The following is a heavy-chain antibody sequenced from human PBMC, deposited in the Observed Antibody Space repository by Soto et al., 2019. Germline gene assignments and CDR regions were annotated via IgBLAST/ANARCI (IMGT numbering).Heavy chain of an antibody. CDR2: TYYRSKWYN. J-gene: IGHJ4*02. CDR3: ARSGPGGYIDY. D-gene: IGHD3-22*01. CDR1: RGSVCRNSAA. V-gene: IGHV6-1*01. Sequence: SHTVSRTEASSRGSVCRNSAAWNCIKQSPSRGLEWLGRTYYRSKWYNHYAVSVKSRITVNPDTSKNQFSLQLNSVTPEDTAVYYCARSGPGGYIDYWGQGTLVTVSS.